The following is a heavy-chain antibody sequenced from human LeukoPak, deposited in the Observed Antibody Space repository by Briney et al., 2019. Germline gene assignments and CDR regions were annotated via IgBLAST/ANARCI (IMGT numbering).Heavy chain of an antibody. CDR2: ISPSGGST. CDR3: ARVPLDT. Sequence: ASVTVSCKAFGYTFTSNYMHWVRQAPGQGPEWMGVISPSGGSTTYAQKFQGRVTLTRDMSTSTDYLELSSLRSDDTAVYYCARVPLDTWGQGTLVTVSS. J-gene: IGHJ5*02. V-gene: IGHV1-46*01. CDR1: GYTFTSNY.